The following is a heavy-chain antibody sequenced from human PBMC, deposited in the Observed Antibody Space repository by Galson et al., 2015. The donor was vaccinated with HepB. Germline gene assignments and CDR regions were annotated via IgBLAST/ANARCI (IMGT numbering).Heavy chain of an antibody. D-gene: IGHD2/OR15-2a*01. CDR2: INRSGST. CDR1: GGSFSGYY. J-gene: IGHJ4*02. V-gene: IGHV4-34*01. Sequence: SETLSLTCAVYGGSFSGYYWSWIRQPPGKGLEWIGEINRSGSTNYSPSLKSRVTISVDTSKNQFSLKLISVTAADTAIFYCARTTARLSGYFDLWGQGTLVTVSS. CDR3: ARTTARLSGYFDL.